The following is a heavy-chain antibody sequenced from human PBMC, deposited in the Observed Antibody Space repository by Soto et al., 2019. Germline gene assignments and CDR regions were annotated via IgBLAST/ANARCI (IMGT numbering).Heavy chain of an antibody. J-gene: IGHJ5*02. CDR3: ARNDFWSGSPRFDP. CDR2: ISGSGGST. D-gene: IGHD3-3*01. V-gene: IGHV3-23*01. CDR1: GFTFSSYA. Sequence: GGSLRLSCAASGFTFSSYAMSWVRQAPGKGLEWVSAISGSGGSTYYADSVKGRFTIPRDNSKNTLYLQMNSLRAEDTAVYYCARNDFWSGSPRFDPWGQGTLVTVSS.